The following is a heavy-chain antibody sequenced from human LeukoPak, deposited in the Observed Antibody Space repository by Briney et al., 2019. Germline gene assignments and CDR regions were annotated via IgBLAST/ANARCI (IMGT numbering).Heavy chain of an antibody. J-gene: IGHJ4*02. CDR2: ISHVGSNK. V-gene: IGHV3-30-3*01. Sequence: GGSLRLSCAASGFTFSSYAMHWVRQAPGKGLGWVAVISHVGSNKYYADSVKGRFTISRDNSKNTLYLQKNSLRAEDTAVYYCARHRGPSLYNTVYFDYWGQGTLVTVSS. CDR3: ARHRGPSLYNTVYFDY. CDR1: GFTFSSYA. D-gene: IGHD3-16*01.